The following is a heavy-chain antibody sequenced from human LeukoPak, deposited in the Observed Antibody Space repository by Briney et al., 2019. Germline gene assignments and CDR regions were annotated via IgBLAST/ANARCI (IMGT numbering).Heavy chain of an antibody. Sequence: PSETLSLTCAVYGGSFSGYYWSWIRQPPGKGLEWIGEINHSGSTNYNPSLKSRVTISVDTSKNQFSLKLSSVTAADTAVYYCASRGSWQWQDFDSWGQGTLVTVSS. J-gene: IGHJ4*02. CDR3: ASRGSWQWQDFDS. CDR1: GGSFSGYY. CDR2: INHSGST. V-gene: IGHV4-34*01. D-gene: IGHD6-19*01.